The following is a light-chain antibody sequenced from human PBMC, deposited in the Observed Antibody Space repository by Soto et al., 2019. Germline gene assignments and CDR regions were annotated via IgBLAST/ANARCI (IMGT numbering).Light chain of an antibody. J-gene: IGKJ4*01. Sequence: SQMPQSPSSLSASLGDRVTITCRASQDISNYLNWYQQKPGKAPKLLIYDASNLETGVPSRFSGSGSGTDFTLTISSLQPEDFATYYCQQANSFPLTFGGGTKVDIK. V-gene: IGKV1-33*01. CDR1: QDISNY. CDR3: QQANSFPLT. CDR2: DAS.